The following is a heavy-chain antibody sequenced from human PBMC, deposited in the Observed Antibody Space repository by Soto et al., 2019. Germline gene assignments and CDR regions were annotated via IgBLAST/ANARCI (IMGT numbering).Heavy chain of an antibody. V-gene: IGHV1-18*01. J-gene: IGHJ6*03. CDR3: ARGFHNYDFWSGFHPVAYYMDV. D-gene: IGHD3-3*01. CDR2: ISAYNGNT. CDR1: GYTFTSYG. Sequence: ASVKVSCKGSGYTFTSYGISWVRQAPGQGLEWMGWISAYNGNTNYAQKLQGRVTMTTDTSTSTAYMELRSLRSDDTAVYYCARGFHNYDFWSGFHPVAYYMDVWGKGTTVTVSS.